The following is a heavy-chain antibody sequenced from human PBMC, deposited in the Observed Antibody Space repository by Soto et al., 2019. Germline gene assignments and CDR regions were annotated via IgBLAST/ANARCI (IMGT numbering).Heavy chain of an antibody. CDR1: GFTFSSYS. J-gene: IGHJ5*02. D-gene: IGHD2-21*02. CDR3: ARDLCGGDCYSPYNWFDP. V-gene: IGHV3-21*01. Sequence: GGSLRLSCAASGFTFSSYSMNWVRQAPGKGLEWVSSISSSSSYIYYADSVKGRFTISRDNAKNSLYLQMNSLRAEDTAVYYCARDLCGGDCYSPYNWFDPWGQGTLVTVSS. CDR2: ISSSSSYI.